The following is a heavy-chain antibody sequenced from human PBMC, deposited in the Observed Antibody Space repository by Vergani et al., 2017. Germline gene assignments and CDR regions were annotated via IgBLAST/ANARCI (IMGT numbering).Heavy chain of an antibody. CDR1: GGSISSSSYY. CDR2: INHSGST. D-gene: IGHD6-6*01. V-gene: IGHV4-39*07. CDR3: ARLGYSSSSGWFDP. Sequence: QLQLQESGPGLVKPSETLSLTCTVSGGSISSSSYYWGWIRQPPGKGLEWIGEINHSGSTNYNPSLKSRVTISVDTSKNQFSLKLSSVTAADTAVYYCARLGYSSSSGWFDPWGQGTLVTVSS. J-gene: IGHJ5*02.